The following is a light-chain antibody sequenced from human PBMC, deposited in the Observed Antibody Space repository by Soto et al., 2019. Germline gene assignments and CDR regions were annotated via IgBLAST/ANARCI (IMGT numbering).Light chain of an antibody. CDR2: GAS. CDR1: QSVSSSY. J-gene: IGKJ1*01. V-gene: IGKV3-20*01. Sequence: EIVLTQSPGTLSLSPGERATLSCRASQSVSSSYLAWYQQKPGQAPRLLIYGASSRATGIPDRFSGSGSGTDFTLTISRREPEDFAVYYCQQYPGTFGQGTKVEIK. CDR3: QQYPGT.